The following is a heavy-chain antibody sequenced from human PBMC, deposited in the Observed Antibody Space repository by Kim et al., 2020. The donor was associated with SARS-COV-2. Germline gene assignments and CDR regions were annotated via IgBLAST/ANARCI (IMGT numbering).Heavy chain of an antibody. J-gene: IGHJ6*03. CDR2: ISYDGSNK. D-gene: IGHD3-10*01. V-gene: IGHV3-30*18. CDR1: GFTFSSYG. CDR3: AKGTYYGSGSRSYYYYYMDG. Sequence: GGSLRLSCAASGFTFSSYGMHWVRQAPGKGLEWVAVISYDGSNKYYADSVKGRFTISRDNSKNTLYLQMNSLRAEDTAVYYCAKGTYYGSGSRSYYYYYMDGWGEGTTVTVSS.